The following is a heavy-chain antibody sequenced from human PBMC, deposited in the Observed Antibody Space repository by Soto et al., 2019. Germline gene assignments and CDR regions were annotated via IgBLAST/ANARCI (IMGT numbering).Heavy chain of an antibody. D-gene: IGHD6-19*01. J-gene: IGHJ3*02. CDR1: GNSFTRCG. CDR3: ARQGSVAGTYNGPYYI. Sequence: PGESLKISCKGSGNSFTRCGIGWLRQLPGKGLEWMGIIYPGDSDTRYSPSFQGQVTISADKSISTAYLQWSTLKASDTAMYYCARQGSVAGTYNGPYYIWGQGTMVTVSS. V-gene: IGHV5-51*01. CDR2: IYPGDSDT.